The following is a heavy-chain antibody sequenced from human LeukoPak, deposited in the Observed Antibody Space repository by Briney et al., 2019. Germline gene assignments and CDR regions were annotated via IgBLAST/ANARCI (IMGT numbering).Heavy chain of an antibody. CDR1: GFTFSSYA. CDR2: ISGSGGST. J-gene: IGHJ4*02. V-gene: IGHV3-23*01. D-gene: IGHD1-26*01. CDR3: AKESRRWELLLGY. Sequence: GGSLRLSCAASGFTFSSYAMTWVRQAPGKGLEWVSGISGSGGSTYYADSVKGRFTISRDNSKNTLYLQMNSLRAEDTAVYYCAKESRRWELLLGYWGQGTLVTVSS.